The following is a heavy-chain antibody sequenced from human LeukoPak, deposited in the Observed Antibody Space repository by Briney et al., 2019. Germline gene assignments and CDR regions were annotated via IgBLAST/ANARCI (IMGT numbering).Heavy chain of an antibody. CDR3: ARAEPLRYFDWPMDV. V-gene: IGHV1-69*06. D-gene: IGHD3-9*01. CDR1: GGTFSSDA. CDR2: IIPIFGTA. Sequence: SVKVSCKASGGTFSSDAISWVRQAPGQGLEWMGGIIPIFGTANYAQKFQGRGTITADKSTSTAYMELSSLRSEDTAVYYCARAEPLRYFDWPMDVWGKGTTVTVSS. J-gene: IGHJ6*04.